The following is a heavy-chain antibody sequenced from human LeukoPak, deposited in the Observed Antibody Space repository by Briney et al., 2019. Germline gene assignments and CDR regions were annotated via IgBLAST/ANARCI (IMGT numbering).Heavy chain of an antibody. CDR1: GGTFSSYA. Sequence: SVKVSCKASGGTFSSYAISWVRQAPGQGLEWVGGIIPIFGTANYAQKFQGRVTITADESTSTAYMELSSLRSEDTAVYYCASGPEYYYDSYWGQGTLVTVSS. CDR3: ASGPEYYYDSY. V-gene: IGHV1-69*13. CDR2: IIPIFGTA. D-gene: IGHD3-22*01. J-gene: IGHJ4*02.